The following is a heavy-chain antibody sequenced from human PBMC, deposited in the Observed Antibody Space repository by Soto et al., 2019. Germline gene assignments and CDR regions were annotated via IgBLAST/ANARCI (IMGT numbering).Heavy chain of an antibody. CDR2: IYYSGST. D-gene: IGHD5-12*01. V-gene: IGHV4-39*01. J-gene: IGHJ3*02. CDR1: GGSISSSSYY. Sequence: SETLSLTCTVSGGSISSSSYYWGWIRQPPGKGLEWIGSIYYSGSTYYNPSLKSRVTISVDTSKNQFSLKLSSVTAADTAVYYCARTRDGYNIHAFDIWGQGTMVTVSS. CDR3: ARTRDGYNIHAFDI.